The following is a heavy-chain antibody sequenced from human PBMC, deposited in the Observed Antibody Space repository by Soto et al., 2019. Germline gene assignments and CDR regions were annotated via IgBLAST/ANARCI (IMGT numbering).Heavy chain of an antibody. CDR2: INPNSGGT. D-gene: IGHD5-12*01. Sequence: GASVEVSCKASGYTITGYYMHWVRQAPGQGLEWMGWINPNSGGTNYAQKFQGWVTMTRDTSISTAYMELSRLRSDDTAVYYCARDHGVATIYYYYGMDVWGQGTTVTVS. V-gene: IGHV1-2*04. J-gene: IGHJ6*02. CDR3: ARDHGVATIYYYYGMDV. CDR1: GYTITGYY.